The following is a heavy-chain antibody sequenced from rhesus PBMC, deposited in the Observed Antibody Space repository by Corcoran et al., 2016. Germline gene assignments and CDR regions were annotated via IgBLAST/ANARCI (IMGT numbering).Heavy chain of an antibody. CDR1: GFTFGSYA. D-gene: IGHD3-34*01. J-gene: IGHJ5-1*01. Sequence: QVQLVQSGAEVKKPGSSVKVSCKASGFTFGSYAISWVRQAPGQGLEWMGVVIPLVGITNDAEKFQGRVTITADTSTSTAYMELSSLRSEDTAVYYCARGLGNRFDVWGPGVLVTVSS. V-gene: IGHV1-198*02. CDR3: ARGLGNRFDV. CDR2: VIPLVGIT.